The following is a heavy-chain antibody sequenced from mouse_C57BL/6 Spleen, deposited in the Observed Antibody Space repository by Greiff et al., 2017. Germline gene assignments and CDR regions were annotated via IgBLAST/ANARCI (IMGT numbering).Heavy chain of an antibody. CDR2: IDPETGGT. J-gene: IGHJ3*01. Sequence: QVQLQQSGAELVRPGASVTLSCKASGYTFTDYEMHWVKQTPVHGLEWIGAIDPETGGTAYNQKFKGKAILTADKSSSTAYMELRSLTSEDSAVYYCTREGTVASFAYWGQGTLVTVSA. CDR3: TREGTVASFAY. V-gene: IGHV1-15*01. D-gene: IGHD6-1*01. CDR1: GYTFTDYE.